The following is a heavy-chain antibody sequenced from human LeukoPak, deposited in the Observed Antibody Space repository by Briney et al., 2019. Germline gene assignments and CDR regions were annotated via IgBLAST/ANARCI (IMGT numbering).Heavy chain of an antibody. J-gene: IGHJ4*02. V-gene: IGHV3-30*18. CDR3: AKLSARGITMVRGVITRGTYYFDY. CDR1: GFTFSSYG. CDR2: ISYDGSNK. D-gene: IGHD3-10*01. Sequence: GGSLRLSCAASGFTFSSYGMHWVRQAPGKGLEWVAVISYDGSNKYYADSVKGRFTISRDNSKNTLYLQMNSLRAEDTAVYYCAKLSARGITMVRGVITRGTYYFDYWGQGTLVTVSS.